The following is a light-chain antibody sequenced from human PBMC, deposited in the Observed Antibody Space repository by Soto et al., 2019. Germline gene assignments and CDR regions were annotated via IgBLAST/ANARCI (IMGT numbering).Light chain of an antibody. J-gene: IGKJ5*01. V-gene: IGKV1-39*01. CDR2: SSS. CDR1: QTINNN. CDR3: QQSYITPIT. Sequence: DIEMTQSPASLSASLGDRVTISCRTSQTINNNLNWYQQKPGKAPKLLIYSSSTLMSGIPPRFSGSGSGTDFTLTISSLQSEDFATYFCQQSYITPITFGRGTRLDIK.